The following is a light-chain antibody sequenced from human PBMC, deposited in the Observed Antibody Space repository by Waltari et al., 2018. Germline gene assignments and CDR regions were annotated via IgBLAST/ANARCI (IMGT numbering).Light chain of an antibody. J-gene: IGLJ3*02. CDR2: ANS. CDR1: TSNIGAGYD. V-gene: IGLV1-40*01. Sequence: QSVLTQPHSVSGAPGQRVTISCTGSTSNIGAGYDVHWYQQLPGTAPKLLMYANSQRPSVGPDRFSGSKNGTSASLAITGLQAEDEADYYCQSYGSSLSDSGVFGGGTKLTVL. CDR3: QSYGSSLSDSGV.